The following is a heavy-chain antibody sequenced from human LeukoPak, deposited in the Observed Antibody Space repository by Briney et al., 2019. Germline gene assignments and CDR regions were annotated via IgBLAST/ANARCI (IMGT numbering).Heavy chain of an antibody. CDR1: GYSFTSYW. J-gene: IGHJ4*02. D-gene: IGHD5-12*01. V-gene: IGHV5-51*01. CDR2: IYPGDSDT. Sequence: GESLKISCKGSGYSFTSYWIGWVRQMPGKGLEWVGIIYPGDSDTRYSPSFQCQVTISADKSISTAYLQWSSPKASDNAMYYCATRAGYSGYDFHYWGQGTLVTVSS. CDR3: ATRAGYSGYDFHY.